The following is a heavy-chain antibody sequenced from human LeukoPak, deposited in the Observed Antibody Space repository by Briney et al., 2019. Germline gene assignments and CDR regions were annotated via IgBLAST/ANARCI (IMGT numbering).Heavy chain of an antibody. D-gene: IGHD3-10*01. CDR1: GGSISSYY. J-gene: IGHJ6*02. CDR3: ARDRGSPKTYYYGMDV. Sequence: SETLSPTCTVSGGSISSYYWSWIRQPPGKGLEWIGYIYYSGSTNYNPSLKSRVTISVDTSKNQFSLKLSSVTAADTAVYYCARDRGSPKTYYYGMDVWGQGTTVTVSS. CDR2: IYYSGST. V-gene: IGHV4-59*01.